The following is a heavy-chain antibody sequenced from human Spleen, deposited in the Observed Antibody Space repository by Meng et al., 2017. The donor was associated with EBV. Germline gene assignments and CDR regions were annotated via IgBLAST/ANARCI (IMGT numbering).Heavy chain of an antibody. D-gene: IGHD5-24*01. V-gene: IGHV1-18*01. CDR2: MSPFNKNE. J-gene: IGHJ4*02. Sequence: QVQLLQAGAEVKKPGASVKVSCQASGDRFNSYGISWVRQAPGQGLEWMGWMSPFNKNENNADKFQGRVTMTMDTSTSTAFMEVRSLRSDDTAVYYCARDRDGYNGLDYWGQGTLVTVSS. CDR1: GDRFNSYG. CDR3: ARDRDGYNGLDY.